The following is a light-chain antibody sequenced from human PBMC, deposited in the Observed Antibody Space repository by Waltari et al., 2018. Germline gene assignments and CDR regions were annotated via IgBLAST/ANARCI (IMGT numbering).Light chain of an antibody. V-gene: IGLV2-23*02. CDR1: ISDVGTYNL. CDR2: EDN. J-gene: IGLJ2*01. CDR3: CTYVGRTTFHVT. Sequence: QSALTQPASVSGSPGQSITLFCTGTISDVGTYNLVSWYQQHPGKAPKLIIYEDNKRPSGVSDRLSGSKSGNTASLTISGLQAEDEADYYCCTYVGRTTFHVTFGGGTKLTVL.